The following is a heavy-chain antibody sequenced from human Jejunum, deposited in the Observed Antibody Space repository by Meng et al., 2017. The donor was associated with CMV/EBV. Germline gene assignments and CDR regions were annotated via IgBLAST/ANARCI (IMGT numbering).Heavy chain of an antibody. CDR1: GFAVDDSG. V-gene: IGHV3-20*03. CDR2: IVGTGGST. D-gene: IGHD1-26*01. J-gene: IGHJ4*02. Sequence: GFAVDDSGMTWVRQGPGKGLGWISSIVGTGGSTASADSVNARFTISRDNAKNSLYLQMDSLRGEDTAVYYCAREGVVGATDFDYWGQGTLVTVSS. CDR3: AREGVVGATDFDY.